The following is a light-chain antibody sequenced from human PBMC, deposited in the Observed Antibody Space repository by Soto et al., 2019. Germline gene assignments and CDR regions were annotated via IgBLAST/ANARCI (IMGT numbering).Light chain of an antibody. V-gene: IGKV1-6*01. J-gene: IGKJ1*01. CDR3: LQDHDDSWT. Sequence: ATQMNLSLSSLSAYVGDRITITCRASRDIGSDLSWYQQKPGKAPTLLIYAASNLQSGVPLRFRGSRSGTEFTLTVSSLQPEDFATYYCLQDHDDSWTFGQGTKVDIK. CDR1: RDIGSD. CDR2: AAS.